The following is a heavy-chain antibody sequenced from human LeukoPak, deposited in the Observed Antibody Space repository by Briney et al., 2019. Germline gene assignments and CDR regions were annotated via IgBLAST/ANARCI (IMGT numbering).Heavy chain of an antibody. J-gene: IGHJ3*01. CDR3: VREDNAFNV. Sequence: GGSLRLSCAASGFTFSSYIMNWVRQAPGEGLMWVSQISGDETYTNYADSVKGRFTISRDNAKNTLYLQMNSLRAEDTAIYYCVREDNAFNVWGQGTLVTVSS. V-gene: IGHV3-74*01. CDR1: GFTFSSYI. CDR2: ISGDETYT.